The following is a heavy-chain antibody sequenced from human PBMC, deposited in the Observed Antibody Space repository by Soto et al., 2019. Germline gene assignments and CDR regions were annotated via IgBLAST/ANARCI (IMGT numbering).Heavy chain of an antibody. V-gene: IGHV4-34*01. J-gene: IGHJ4*02. Sequence: TSAVEEVNSIGYYWSRLRQNPGKGLEWIGEINHSGSTNYNPSLKSRVTISVDTSKNQFSLKLSSVTAADTAVYYCARVAMVRGDPSLDYWGQGTLVTVSS. CDR1: EVNSIGYY. D-gene: IGHD3-10*01. CDR2: INHSGST. CDR3: ARVAMVRGDPSLDY.